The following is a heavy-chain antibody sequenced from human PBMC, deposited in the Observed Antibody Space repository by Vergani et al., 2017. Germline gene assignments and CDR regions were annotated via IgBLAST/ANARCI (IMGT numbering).Heavy chain of an antibody. D-gene: IGHD3-22*01. V-gene: IGHV4-61*02. J-gene: IGHJ4*02. Sequence: QLQESGPGLVKPSQTLSLTCTVSGGSISSGSYYWSWIRQPAGKGLEWIGRIYTSGSTNYNPSLKSRVTISVDTSKNQFSLKLSSVTAADTAVYYCARGGQYYYDSSGYYDYWGQGTLVTVSA. CDR2: IYTSGST. CDR3: ARGGQYYYDSSGYYDY. CDR1: GGSISSGSYY.